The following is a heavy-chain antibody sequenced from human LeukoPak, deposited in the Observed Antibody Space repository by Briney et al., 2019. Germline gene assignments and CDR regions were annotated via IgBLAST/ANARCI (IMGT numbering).Heavy chain of an antibody. D-gene: IGHD3-22*01. CDR2: TNTAGNTI. Sequence: GGSLRLSCAASGFTFRDYFMSWIRQAPGKGLEWVAYTNTAGNTIYYADSMKGRFTISRDNAKNPLYLQMNTLRAEDTAVYYCARATYDSSAVDAFDIWGQGTMVTVSP. CDR1: GFTFRDYF. J-gene: IGHJ3*02. CDR3: ARATYDSSAVDAFDI. V-gene: IGHV3-11*01.